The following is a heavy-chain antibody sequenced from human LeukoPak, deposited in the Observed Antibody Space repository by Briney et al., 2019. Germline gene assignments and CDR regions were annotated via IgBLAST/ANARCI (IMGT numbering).Heavy chain of an antibody. CDR1: GGTLSSYT. V-gene: IGHV1-69*04. Sequence: SVKVSCKASGGTLSSYTISWVRQAPGQGLEWMGRIIPILGIANYAQKFQGRVTITADKSTSTAYMELSSLRSEDTAVYYCARDLGYCSGGSCYNWFDPWGQGTLVTVSS. CDR2: IIPILGIA. CDR3: ARDLGYCSGGSCYNWFDP. J-gene: IGHJ5*02. D-gene: IGHD2-15*01.